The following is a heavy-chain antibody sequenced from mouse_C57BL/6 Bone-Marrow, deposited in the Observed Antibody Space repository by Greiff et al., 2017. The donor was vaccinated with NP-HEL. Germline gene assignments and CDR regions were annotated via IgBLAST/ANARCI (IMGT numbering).Heavy chain of an antibody. CDR1: GYTFTSYW. CDR3: ARGDSLITTVVADYAMDY. V-gene: IGHV1-64*01. D-gene: IGHD1-1*01. Sequence: QVQLKQPGAELVKPGASVKLSCKASGYTFTSYWMHWVKQRPGQGLEWIGMIHPNSGSTNYNEKFKSKATLTVDKSSSTAYMQLSSLTSEDSAVYYCARGDSLITTVVADYAMDYWGQGTSVTVSS. J-gene: IGHJ4*01. CDR2: IHPNSGST.